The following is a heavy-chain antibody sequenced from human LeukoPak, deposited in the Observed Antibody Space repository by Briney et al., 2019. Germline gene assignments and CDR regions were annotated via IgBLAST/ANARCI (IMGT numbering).Heavy chain of an antibody. J-gene: IGHJ4*02. Sequence: PGGSLRLSCAASGFTFSSYAMSWVRQAPGKGLEWVSAISGSGGSTYYTDSVKGRFTISRDNSKNTLYLQMNSLRAEDTAVYYCAKDVLYGDYVHFDYWGQGTLVTVSS. D-gene: IGHD4-17*01. V-gene: IGHV3-23*01. CDR3: AKDVLYGDYVHFDY. CDR2: ISGSGGST. CDR1: GFTFSSYA.